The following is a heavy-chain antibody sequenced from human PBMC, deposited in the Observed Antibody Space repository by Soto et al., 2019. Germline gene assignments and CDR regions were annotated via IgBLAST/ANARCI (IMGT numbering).Heavy chain of an antibody. CDR1: GYTFTSYG. Sequence: QVQLVQSGAEVKKPGASVKVSCKASGYTFTSYGISWVRQAPGQGLEWMGWISAYNGNTNYAQKLQGRVTMTTDTSTSTAYMGLRSLRSDDTAVYYCASTYYYGSGRPHAGFDPWGQGTLVTVSS. J-gene: IGHJ5*02. V-gene: IGHV1-18*01. CDR2: ISAYNGNT. CDR3: ASTYYYGSGRPHAGFDP. D-gene: IGHD3-10*01.